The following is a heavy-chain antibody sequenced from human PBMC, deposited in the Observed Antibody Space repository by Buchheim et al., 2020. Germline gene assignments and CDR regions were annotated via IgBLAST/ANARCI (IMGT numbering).Heavy chain of an antibody. CDR1: GGSISSSSYY. Sequence: QLQLQESGPGLVKPSETLSLTCTVSGGSISSSSYYWGWIRQPPGKGLEWIGSIYYSGSTYYNPSLKSRVTISVDTSKNQFSLKLSSVTAADTAVYYCARRQRFLEWLSPYFDYWGQGTL. CDR2: IYYSGST. D-gene: IGHD3-3*01. V-gene: IGHV4-39*01. J-gene: IGHJ4*02. CDR3: ARRQRFLEWLSPYFDY.